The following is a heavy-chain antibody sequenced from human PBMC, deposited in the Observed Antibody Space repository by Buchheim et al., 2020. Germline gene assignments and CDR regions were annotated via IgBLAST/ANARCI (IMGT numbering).Heavy chain of an antibody. CDR1: GFTVSSNY. V-gene: IGHV3-66*01. J-gene: IGHJ4*02. Sequence: EVQLVESGGGLVQPGGSLRLSCAASGFTVSSNYMSWVRQAPGKGLEWVSVIYSGGSTYYADSVKGRFTISRDNSKNTLYLQMNSLRAEDTAVYYCARESGREYSSSWRGFDYWGQGTL. CDR2: IYSGGST. CDR3: ARESGREYSSSWRGFDY. D-gene: IGHD6-6*01.